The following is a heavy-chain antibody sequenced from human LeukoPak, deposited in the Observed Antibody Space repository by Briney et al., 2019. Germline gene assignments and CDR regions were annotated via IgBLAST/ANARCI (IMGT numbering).Heavy chain of an antibody. J-gene: IGHJ4*02. Sequence: GGSLRLSCAASGFTFSRYLMHGVRQATGKGLEWVAVISYDGSNKYYADSVKGRFTISRDNSKNTLYLQMNSLRAEDTAVYYCAKDNVIVGGYYFDYWGQGTLVTVSS. V-gene: IGHV3-30*18. CDR3: AKDNVIVGGYYFDY. CDR1: GFTFSRYL. D-gene: IGHD1-26*01. CDR2: ISYDGSNK.